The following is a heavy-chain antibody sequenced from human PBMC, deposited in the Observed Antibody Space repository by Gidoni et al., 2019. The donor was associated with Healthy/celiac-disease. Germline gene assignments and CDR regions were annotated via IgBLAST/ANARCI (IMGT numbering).Heavy chain of an antibody. CDR1: GFTVSSNY. Sequence: EVQLVESGGGLVQPGGSLIPSCAASGFTVSSNYMSWVRQAPGKGLEWVSVIYSGGSTYYADSVKGRFTISRDNSKNTLYLQMNSLRAEDTAVYYCARSDSSGYYAYYFDYWGQGTLVTVSS. J-gene: IGHJ4*02. V-gene: IGHV3-66*02. D-gene: IGHD3-22*01. CDR3: ARSDSSGYYAYYFDY. CDR2: IYSGGST.